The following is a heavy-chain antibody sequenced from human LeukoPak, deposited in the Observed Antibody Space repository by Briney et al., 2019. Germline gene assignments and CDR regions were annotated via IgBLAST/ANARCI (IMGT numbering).Heavy chain of an antibody. V-gene: IGHV3-7*03. CDR3: AKDAERGFDYSNSLQK. CDR1: GFTFTNFW. J-gene: IGHJ4*02. CDR2: IKPDGSEQ. Sequence: GGSLRLSCAASGFTFTNFWMNWIRRAPGRGLEWVANIKPDGSEQFYVDSVKGRFTISRDNSQNMLYLQMNSLRPEDTAVYYCAKDAERGFDYSNSLQKWGQGTLVTVSS. D-gene: IGHD4-11*01.